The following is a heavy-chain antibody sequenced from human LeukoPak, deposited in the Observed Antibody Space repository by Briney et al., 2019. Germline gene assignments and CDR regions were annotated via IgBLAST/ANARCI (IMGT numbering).Heavy chain of an antibody. Sequence: ASVKVSCKASGYTFTSYAMHWVRQAPGQRLEWMGWINAGNGNTKYSQKFQGRVTITTDESTSTAYMELSSLRSEDTAVYYCARVPGGDIYCSSTSCYHPLFFDIWGQGTMVTVSS. CDR2: INAGNGNT. J-gene: IGHJ3*02. CDR1: GYTFTSYA. V-gene: IGHV1-3*01. CDR3: ARVPGGDIYCSSTSCYHPLFFDI. D-gene: IGHD2-2*01.